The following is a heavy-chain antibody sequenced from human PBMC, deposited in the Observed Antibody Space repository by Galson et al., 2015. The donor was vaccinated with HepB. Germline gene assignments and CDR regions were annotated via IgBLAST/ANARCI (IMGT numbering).Heavy chain of an antibody. J-gene: IGHJ6*02. D-gene: IGHD6-6*01. Sequence: SLRLSCAASGFTFSNYAMHWVRQAPGKGLEWVAVISYDGSNKYYAYSLKGRFTISRDHSKNTLYLQMNSLRAEDTALYYCARGGSSSSRPGVYYGMDVWGQGTTVTVSS. CDR2: ISYDGSNK. CDR3: ARGGSSSSRPGVYYGMDV. CDR1: GFTFSNYA. V-gene: IGHV3-30-3*01.